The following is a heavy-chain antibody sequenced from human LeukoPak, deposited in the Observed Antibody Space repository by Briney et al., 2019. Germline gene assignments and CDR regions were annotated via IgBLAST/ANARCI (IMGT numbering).Heavy chain of an antibody. V-gene: IGHV1-8*01. CDR3: ARAASITMVRGEFDP. CDR1: GYTLTSYD. D-gene: IGHD3-10*01. J-gene: IGHJ5*02. Sequence: GASVKVSCKASGYTLTSYDINWVRQATGQGLEWMGWMNPNSGNTGYAQKFQGRVTMTRNTSISTAYMELSSLRSEDTAVYYCARAASITMVRGEFDPWGQGTLVTVSS. CDR2: MNPNSGNT.